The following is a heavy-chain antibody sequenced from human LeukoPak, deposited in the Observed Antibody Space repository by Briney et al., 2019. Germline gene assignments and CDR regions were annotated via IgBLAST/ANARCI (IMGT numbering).Heavy chain of an antibody. Sequence: ASVKVSCKASGNTFTGYYMHWVRQAPGQGLEWMGWINPNSGGTNYAQKFQGRVTMTRDTSISTAYMELSRLRSDDTAVYYCARMYSSSWFYFDYWGQGTLVTVSS. J-gene: IGHJ4*02. CDR3: ARMYSSSWFYFDY. D-gene: IGHD6-13*01. CDR2: INPNSGGT. CDR1: GNTFTGYY. V-gene: IGHV1-2*02.